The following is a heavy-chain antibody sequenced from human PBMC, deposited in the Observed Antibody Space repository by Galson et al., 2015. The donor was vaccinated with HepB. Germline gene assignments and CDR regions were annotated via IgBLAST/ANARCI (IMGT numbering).Heavy chain of an antibody. Sequence: SLRLSCAASGFTFSSYAMHWVRQAPGKGLEYVSAISSNGGSTYYANSVKGRFTISRDNSKNTLYLQMGSLRAEDMAVYYCARDGDSSGLFDYWGQGTLVTVSS. CDR1: GFTFSSYA. J-gene: IGHJ4*02. CDR2: ISSNGGST. D-gene: IGHD3-22*01. V-gene: IGHV3-64*01. CDR3: ARDGDSSGLFDY.